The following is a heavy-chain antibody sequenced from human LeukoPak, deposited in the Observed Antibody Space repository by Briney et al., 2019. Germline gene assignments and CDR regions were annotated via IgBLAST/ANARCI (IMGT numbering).Heavy chain of an antibody. D-gene: IGHD3-22*01. CDR3: ARDGDYDSSGYYFM. Sequence: PGGSLRLSCAASGFTVSSNYMSWVRQAPGKGLEWVSVIYSGGSTYYADSVKGRFTISRHNSKNTLYLQMNSLRAEDTAVYYCARDGDYDSSGYYFMWGQGTLVIASS. CDR1: GFTVSSNY. J-gene: IGHJ4*02. CDR2: IYSGGST. V-gene: IGHV3-53*04.